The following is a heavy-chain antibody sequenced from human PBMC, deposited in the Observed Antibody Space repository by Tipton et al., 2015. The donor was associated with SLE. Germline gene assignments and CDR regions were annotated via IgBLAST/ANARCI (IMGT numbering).Heavy chain of an antibody. CDR3: ARDLAYCSSTSCFDYFDY. J-gene: IGHJ4*02. CDR1: GGSISSGSYY. CDR2: IYTSGST. V-gene: IGHV4-61*02. Sequence: TLSLTCTVSGGSISSGSYYWSWIRQPAGKGLEWIGRIYTSGSTNYNPSLKSRVTISVDTSKNQFSLKLSSVTAADTAVYYCARDLAYCSSTSCFDYFDYWGQGTLVIVSS. D-gene: IGHD2-2*01.